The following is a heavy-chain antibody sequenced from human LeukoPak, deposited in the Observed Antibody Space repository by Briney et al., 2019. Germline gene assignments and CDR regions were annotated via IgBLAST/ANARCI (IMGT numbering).Heavy chain of an antibody. CDR1: GGTFSSYA. CDR2: IIPILGIA. V-gene: IGHV1-69*04. J-gene: IGHJ6*02. D-gene: IGHD6-13*01. Sequence: GASVKVSCKASGGTFSSYAISWVRQAPGQGLEWMGRIIPILGIANYAQKFQGRVTITADKSTSTAYMELSSLRSEDTDVYYCARDILDSSSQETWYYYGMDVWGQGTTVTVSS. CDR3: ARDILDSSSQETWYYYGMDV.